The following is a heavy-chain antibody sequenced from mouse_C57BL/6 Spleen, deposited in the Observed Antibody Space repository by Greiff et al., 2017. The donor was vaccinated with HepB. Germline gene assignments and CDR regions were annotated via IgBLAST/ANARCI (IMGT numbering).Heavy chain of an antibody. V-gene: IGHV1-59*01. CDR3: APQGGTGDFDY. J-gene: IGHJ2*01. CDR2: IDPSDSDT. D-gene: IGHD3-3*01. CDR1: GYTFTSYW. Sequence: QVQLQQPGAELVRPGTSVKLSCKASGYTFTSYWMHWVKQRPGQALEWIGVIDPSDSDTNDNQKFKGKATLTVDTSSSTAYMQLSSLTSEDSAVYSCAPQGGTGDFDYWGQGTTLTVSS.